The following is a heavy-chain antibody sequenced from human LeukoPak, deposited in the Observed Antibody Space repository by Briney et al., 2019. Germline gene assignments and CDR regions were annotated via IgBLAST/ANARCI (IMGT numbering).Heavy chain of an antibody. CDR3: ARHDCSSTSCYGNFDY. V-gene: IGHV1-18*01. CDR1: GYTFTSYG. CDR2: ISAYNGNT. J-gene: IGHJ4*02. D-gene: IGHD2-2*01. Sequence: GASVKVSCKASGYTFTSYGISWVRQAPGQALEWMGWISAYNGNTNYAQKLQGRVTMTTDTSTSTAYMELRSLRSDDTAVYYCARHDCSSTSCYGNFDYWGQGTLVTVSS.